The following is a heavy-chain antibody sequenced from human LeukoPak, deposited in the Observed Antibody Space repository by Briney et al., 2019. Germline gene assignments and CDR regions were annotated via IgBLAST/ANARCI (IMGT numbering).Heavy chain of an antibody. V-gene: IGHV4-59*01. Sequence: PSETLSLTCTVSGGPISSYYWSWIRQPPGKGLEWIGYIYYSGSTNYNPSLKSRVTISVDTSKNQFSLKLSSATAADTAVYYCAREARVTNYFDYWGQGTLVTVSS. CDR3: AREARVTNYFDY. CDR2: IYYSGST. CDR1: GGPISSYY. J-gene: IGHJ4*02. D-gene: IGHD3-3*01.